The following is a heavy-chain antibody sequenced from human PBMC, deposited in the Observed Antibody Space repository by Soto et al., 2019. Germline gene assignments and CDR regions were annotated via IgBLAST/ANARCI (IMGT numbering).Heavy chain of an antibody. CDR2: IIPIFHTT. Sequence: SVKVSCKASGGTFSGQAISWVRQAPGQGLEWMGGIIPIFHTTNYAQKFQGRVTITADESTSTAYMELTSLTSADTAVYYCARVPDWGQGTQVTV. CDR3: ARVPD. CDR1: GGTFSGQA. V-gene: IGHV1-69*13. J-gene: IGHJ1*01.